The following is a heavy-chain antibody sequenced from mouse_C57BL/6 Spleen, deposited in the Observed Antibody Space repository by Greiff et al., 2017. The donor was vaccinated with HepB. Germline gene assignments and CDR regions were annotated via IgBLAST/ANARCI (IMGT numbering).Heavy chain of an antibody. CDR2: IDPETGGT. D-gene: IGHD2-1*01. CDR1: GYTFTDYE. V-gene: IGHV1-15*01. CDR3: RNYDYAMDY. J-gene: IGHJ4*01. Sequence: VKLMESGAELVRPGASVTLSCKASGYTFTDYEMHWVKQTPVHGLEWIGAIDPETGGTAYNQKFKGKAILTADKSSSTAYMELRSLTSEDSAVYYCRNYDYAMDYWGQGTSVTVSA.